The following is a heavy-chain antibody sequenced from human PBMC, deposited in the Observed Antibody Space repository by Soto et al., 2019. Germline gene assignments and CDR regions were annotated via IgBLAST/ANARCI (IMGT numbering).Heavy chain of an antibody. V-gene: IGHV1-2*04. J-gene: IGHJ4*02. CDR2: INPNSGGT. D-gene: IGHD5-18*01. CDR1: GGTFSSYA. CDR3: AIADDTALTY. Sequence: ASVKVSCKASGGTFSSYAISWVRQAPGQGLEWMGWINPNSGGTNYAQKFQGWVTMTRDTSISTAYMELSRLRSDDTAVYYCAIADDTALTYWGQGTLVTVS.